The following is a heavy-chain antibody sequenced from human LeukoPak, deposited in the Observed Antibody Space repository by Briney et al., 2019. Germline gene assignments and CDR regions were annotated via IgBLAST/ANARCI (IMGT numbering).Heavy chain of an antibody. V-gene: IGHV3-53*01. CDR2: IYSGGST. J-gene: IGHJ4*02. CDR3: ARGLGYCTSTTCLLPFDY. CDR1: GFTVSTYC. Sequence: GGSLRLSCAASGFTVSTYCMTWVRQAPGKGLECVSVIYSGGSTYYADSVKGRFTVSRDNSKNTLYLQMNSLRAEDTAIYYCARGLGYCTSTTCLLPFDYWGQGTLVTVSS. D-gene: IGHD2-2*01.